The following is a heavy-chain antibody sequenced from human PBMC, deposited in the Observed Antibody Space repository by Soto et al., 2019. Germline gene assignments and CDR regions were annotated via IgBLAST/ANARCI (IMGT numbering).Heavy chain of an antibody. Sequence: QITLKESGPTLVKPTQTLTLTCTFSGFSLSTTGEGVGWIRQPPGKALEWLAVIYWNEDKSYSPSLKSRLTTSKDSSKKQVVITMMNMAPVDTGTYYCAQGDDVAARFAYLGQGTLVTVSS. CDR3: AQGDDVAARFAY. V-gene: IGHV2-5*01. J-gene: IGHJ4*02. CDR2: IYWNEDK. CDR1: GFSLSTTGEG. D-gene: IGHD6-6*01.